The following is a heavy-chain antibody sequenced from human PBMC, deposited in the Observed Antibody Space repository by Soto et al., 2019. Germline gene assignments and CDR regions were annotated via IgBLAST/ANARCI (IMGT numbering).Heavy chain of an antibody. D-gene: IGHD5-12*01. CDR1: GLAFGYFG. V-gene: IGHV3-33*08. J-gene: IGHJ6*03. Sequence: QMELVESGGGVVQPGRSVRLSCSASGLAFGYFGMHWVRQAPGKGLEWVALIWYDGSKKFYGDAVKGRITISRDNSKNTMYLEMNSLRVEDTAVYYCARDHSGYDFVDKYYYDMDIWGKGTTVTVSS. CDR3: ARDHSGYDFVDKYYYDMDI. CDR2: IWYDGSKK.